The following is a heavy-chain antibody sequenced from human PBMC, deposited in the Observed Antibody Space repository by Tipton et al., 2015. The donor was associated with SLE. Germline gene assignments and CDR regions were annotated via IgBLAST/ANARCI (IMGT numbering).Heavy chain of an antibody. D-gene: IGHD3-16*01. J-gene: IGHJ4*02. CDR3: AWGAY. CDR2: IRSKAYGGTT. CDR1: GFTFSSYW. V-gene: IGHV3-49*03. Sequence: SLRLSCAASGFTFSSYWMSWFRQAPGKGLEWVGFIRSKAYGGTTEYAASVKGRFTISRDDSKSIAYLQMNSLKTEDTAVYYCAWGAYWGQGTPVTVSS.